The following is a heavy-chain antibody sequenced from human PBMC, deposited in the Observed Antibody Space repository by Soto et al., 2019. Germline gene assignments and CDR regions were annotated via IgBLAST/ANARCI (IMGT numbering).Heavy chain of an antibody. CDR1: GGSISSYY. V-gene: IGHV4-4*07. J-gene: IGHJ5*02. Sequence: SETLSLTCTVSGGSISSYYWSWIRQPAGKGLEWIGRIYTSGSTNYNPSLKSRVTMSVDTSKNQFSLKLSSVTAADTAVYYCARDYLPKLRYFDWLGFDPWGQGXLVTVYS. CDR3: ARDYLPKLRYFDWLGFDP. D-gene: IGHD3-9*01. CDR2: IYTSGST.